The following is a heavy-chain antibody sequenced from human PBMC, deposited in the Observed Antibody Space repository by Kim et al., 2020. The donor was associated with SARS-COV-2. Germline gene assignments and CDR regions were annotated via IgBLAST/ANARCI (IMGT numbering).Heavy chain of an antibody. D-gene: IGHD4-17*01. CDR3: ARSYGDYPPDAFDI. Sequence: NPSLKSRVTISVDTPKNQFSLKLTSVTAADTAVYYCARSYGDYPPDAFDIWGQGTMVTVSS. V-gene: IGHV4-39*01. J-gene: IGHJ3*02.